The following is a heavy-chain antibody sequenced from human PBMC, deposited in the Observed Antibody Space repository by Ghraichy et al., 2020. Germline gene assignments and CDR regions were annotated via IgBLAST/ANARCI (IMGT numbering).Heavy chain of an antibody. Sequence: GGSLRLSCVGSRFTFSDYYMTWIRQAPGKGLEWVSYISYDNTTYYADSVKGRFTISRDNARNSLFLQINSLRAEDTAVYFCARVRYDFWSGSEYYFDYWGQGTLVTVSS. CDR2: ISYDNTT. CDR3: ARVRYDFWSGSEYYFDY. D-gene: IGHD3-3*01. V-gene: IGHV3-11*01. J-gene: IGHJ4*02. CDR1: RFTFSDYY.